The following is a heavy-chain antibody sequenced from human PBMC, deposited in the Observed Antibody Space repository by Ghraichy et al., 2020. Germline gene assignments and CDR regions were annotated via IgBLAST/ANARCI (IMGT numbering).Heavy chain of an antibody. J-gene: IGHJ5*02. CDR1: GFSFSSYA. D-gene: IGHD2-15*01. V-gene: IGHV3-23*01. Sequence: GESLNISSAASGFSFSSYAMTWVRQAPGKGLEWVSGIGGSGGSTYYADSVKGRFTSSRDNSKSTLYLEMNSLRVEDTAVYYCAKAWGYCGGGSCPPYNWFDPWGQGTLVTVSS. CDR2: IGGSGGST. CDR3: AKAWGYCGGGSCPPYNWFDP.